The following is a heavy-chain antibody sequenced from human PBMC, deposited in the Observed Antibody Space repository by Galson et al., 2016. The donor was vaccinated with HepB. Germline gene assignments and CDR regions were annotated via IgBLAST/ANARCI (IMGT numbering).Heavy chain of an antibody. D-gene: IGHD1-26*01. J-gene: IGHJ6*02. CDR3: ARDGKSWAGLDV. V-gene: IGHV4-59*11. Sequence: SETLSLTCTVSDGSIGSHYWSWIRQSPGEKLEWLGHVHYTGSPNYNPSLKSRVTMSLDTSKNQFSLKLTSLTAADTAVYYCARDGKSWAGLDVWGQGTTVTVSS. CDR1: DGSIGSHY. CDR2: VHYTGSP.